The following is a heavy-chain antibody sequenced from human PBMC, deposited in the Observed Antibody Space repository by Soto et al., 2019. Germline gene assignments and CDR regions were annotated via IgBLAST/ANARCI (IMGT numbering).Heavy chain of an antibody. CDR1: GGSFSNYF. CDR2: INYSGST. D-gene: IGHD1-26*01. Sequence: PSETLSLTCAVYGGSFSNYFWNWIRQPPGKGLEWIGEINYSGSTNYNPSLKSRVTISVDTSKNQFSLNLSSLTAADTAVYYCAREWESLTDAFDGWGQGTMVTVSS. J-gene: IGHJ3*01. V-gene: IGHV4-34*01. CDR3: AREWESLTDAFDG.